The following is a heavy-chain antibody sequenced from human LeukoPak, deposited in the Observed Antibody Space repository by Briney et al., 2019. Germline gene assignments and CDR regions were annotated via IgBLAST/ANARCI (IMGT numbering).Heavy chain of an antibody. V-gene: IGHV3-23*01. Sequence: PGGSLRLSCAASGFTFRSYGMTWVRQAPGKGLEWVSAISGSGDSTYYADSVKGRFTISRDNSKNTLYLQMDSLRTEDTAVYYCARETGSSGFAGYFAYWGQGALVTVSS. D-gene: IGHD3-22*01. CDR2: ISGSGDST. J-gene: IGHJ4*02. CDR3: ARETGSSGFAGYFAY. CDR1: GFTFRSYG.